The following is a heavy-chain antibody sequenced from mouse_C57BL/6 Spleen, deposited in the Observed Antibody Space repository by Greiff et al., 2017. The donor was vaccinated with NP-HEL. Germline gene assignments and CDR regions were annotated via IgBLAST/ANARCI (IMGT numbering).Heavy chain of an antibody. CDR2: IDPSDSYT. Sequence: QVQLQQPGAELVMPGASVKLSCKASGYTFTSYWMHWVKQRPGQGLEWIGEIDPSDSYTNYNQKFKGKSTLTVDKSSSTAYMQLSSLTSEDSAVYYCARGGWGYYFDYWGQGTTLTVSS. D-gene: IGHD1-1*02. V-gene: IGHV1-69*01. CDR3: ARGGWGYYFDY. CDR1: GYTFTSYW. J-gene: IGHJ2*01.